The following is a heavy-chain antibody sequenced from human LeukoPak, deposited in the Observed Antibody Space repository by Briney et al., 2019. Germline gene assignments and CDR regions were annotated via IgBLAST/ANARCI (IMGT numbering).Heavy chain of an antibody. J-gene: IGHJ3*02. CDR3: ARGSPWLFDI. CDR2: ISSSSYI. D-gene: IGHD5-12*01. V-gene: IGHV3-21*01. CDR1: GFTFSSYS. Sequence: PGGPLRLSCAASGFTFSSYSMNWVRQAPGKGLEWVSSISSSSYIYYADSVKGRFTISRDNAKNSLSLQMNSLRAEDTAVYYCARGSPWLFDIWGQGTMVTVSS.